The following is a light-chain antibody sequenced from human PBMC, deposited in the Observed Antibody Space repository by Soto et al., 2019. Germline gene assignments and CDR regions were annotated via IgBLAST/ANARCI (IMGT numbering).Light chain of an antibody. CDR3: QQYDSSPFN. Sequence: DIQMTQSPSPLSASVGDTVTITCRASQPIREFLSWYQQKPGKAPRLLIYSPSRVESGVPSRFGAGGSGTEFTLTINNLQPEDFATYICQQYDSSPFNFGPGTTV. CDR1: QPIREF. V-gene: IGKV1-39*01. CDR2: SPS. J-gene: IGKJ3*01.